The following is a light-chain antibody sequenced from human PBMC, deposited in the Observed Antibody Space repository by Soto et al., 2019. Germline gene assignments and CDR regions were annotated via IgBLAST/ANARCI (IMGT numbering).Light chain of an antibody. CDR1: QSISSY. Sequence: DIQMTQSTSSLSASVGDRVTITCRASQSISSYLNWYQQKPGKAPKLLIYAASSLQSGVPSRFSGSGSGTDFTLTISSLQPEDFATYYCPQSYSSPTFGQGTKV. CDR2: AAS. CDR3: PQSYSSPT. V-gene: IGKV1-39*01. J-gene: IGKJ1*01.